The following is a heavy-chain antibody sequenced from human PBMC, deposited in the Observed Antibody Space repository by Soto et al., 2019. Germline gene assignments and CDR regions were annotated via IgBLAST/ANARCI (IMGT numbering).Heavy chain of an antibody. CDR1: GFTFSNCW. D-gene: IGHD3-10*01. V-gene: IGHV3-7*01. CDR3: ARASPYSGSGVDAFDI. CDR2: IKQDGSEK. J-gene: IGHJ3*02. Sequence: EVQVVESGGGLVQRGGSLRLSCAASGFTFSNCWMNWVRQAPGKGLEWVANIKQDGSEKYYVDSVKGRFTISRDNAKNSLYLQMNSLRAENTAVYYCARASPYSGSGVDAFDIWGQGTMVTVSS.